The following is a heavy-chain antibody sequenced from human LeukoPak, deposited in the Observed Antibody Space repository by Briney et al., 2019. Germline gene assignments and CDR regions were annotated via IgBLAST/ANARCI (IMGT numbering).Heavy chain of an antibody. CDR2: IRSSGSNI. CDR1: GFTFSSYE. Sequence: GGSLRLSCAASGFTFSSYEMNWVRQAPGKGLEWVSYIRSSGSNIYHADSVRGRFTISRDNAKNSLFLQMNSLRAEDTGVYYCAREVLGALGDALDIWGQGTMVTVSS. V-gene: IGHV3-48*03. CDR3: AREVLGALGDALDI. D-gene: IGHD3-16*01. J-gene: IGHJ3*02.